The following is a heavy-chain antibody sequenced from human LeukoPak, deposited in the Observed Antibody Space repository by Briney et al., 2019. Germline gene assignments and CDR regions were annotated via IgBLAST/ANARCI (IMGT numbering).Heavy chain of an antibody. CDR2: IYHSGST. J-gene: IGHJ4*02. CDR1: GGSISTYY. Sequence: SDTLSLTYTLSGGSISTYYRSWIRQPPGKGLEWIGYIYHSGSTNYNPSLKSRVTISVDTSKNQFSLKLSSVTAADTAVYYCARGGGYASPIGYWGQGALVTVSS. CDR3: ARGGGYASPIGY. D-gene: IGHD5-12*01. V-gene: IGHV4-59*07.